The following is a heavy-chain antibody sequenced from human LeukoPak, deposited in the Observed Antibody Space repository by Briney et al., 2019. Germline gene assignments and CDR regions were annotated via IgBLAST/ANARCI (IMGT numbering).Heavy chain of an antibody. V-gene: IGHV3-33*08. Sequence: GGSLRLSCTASGFSFVNFEIHWVRQAPGKGLEWVAVIWYGGSNKYYADSVKGRFTISRDNSKNTLYLQMNSLRAEDTAVYYCAREGGVGYREEYYFDYWGQGTLVTVSS. CDR3: AREGGVGYREEYYFDY. D-gene: IGHD5-18*01. CDR1: GFSFVNFE. CDR2: IWYGGSNK. J-gene: IGHJ4*02.